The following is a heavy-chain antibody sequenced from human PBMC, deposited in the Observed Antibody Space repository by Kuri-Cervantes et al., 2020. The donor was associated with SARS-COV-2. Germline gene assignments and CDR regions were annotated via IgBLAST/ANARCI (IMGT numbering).Heavy chain of an antibody. J-gene: IGHJ6*03. CDR3: ARVHKAGATYYYYMDV. D-gene: IGHD1-26*01. Sequence: GESLKISCAASGFTFSSYSMNWVRQAPGKGLEWVSSISSSSSHIYYADSVKGRFTISRDNAKNSLYLQMNSLRAEDTAVYYCARVHKAGATYYYYMDVWGKGTTVTVSS. CDR1: GFTFSSYS. V-gene: IGHV3-21*01. CDR2: ISSSSSHI.